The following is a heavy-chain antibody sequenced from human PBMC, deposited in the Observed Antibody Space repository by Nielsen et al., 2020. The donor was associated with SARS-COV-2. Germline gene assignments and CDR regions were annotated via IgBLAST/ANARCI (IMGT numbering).Heavy chain of an antibody. Sequence: ASVKVSCKASGYTFSSHDISWVRQAPGQGLEWMGWISTYNGDTNYAQKFQGRVTMTEDTSTDTAYMELSSLRSEDTAVYYCATGPGQLVLGWFDPWGQGTLVTVSS. J-gene: IGHJ5*02. D-gene: IGHD6-13*01. V-gene: IGHV1-18*01. CDR2: ISTYNGDT. CDR3: ATGPGQLVLGWFDP. CDR1: GYTFSSHD.